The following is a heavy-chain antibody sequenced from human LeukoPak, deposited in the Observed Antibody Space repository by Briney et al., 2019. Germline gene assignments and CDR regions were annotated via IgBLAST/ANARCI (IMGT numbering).Heavy chain of an antibody. V-gene: IGHV3-21*01. D-gene: IGHD3-3*01. CDR1: GFTFSSYS. CDR3: ARYDFWSGYRPLDY. CDR2: ISSSSSSYI. J-gene: IGHJ4*02. Sequence: GGSLRLSCAASGFTFSSYSMNWVRQAPGKGLEWVSSISSSSSSYIYYADSVKGRFTISRDNAKNSLYLQMNSLRAEDTAVYYCARYDFWSGYRPLDYWGQGTLVTVSS.